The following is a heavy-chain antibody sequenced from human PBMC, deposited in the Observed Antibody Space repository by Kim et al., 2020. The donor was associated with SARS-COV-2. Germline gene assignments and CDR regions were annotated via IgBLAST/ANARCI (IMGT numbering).Heavy chain of an antibody. D-gene: IGHD6-19*01. J-gene: IGHJ4*02. CDR1: GFTFSSYA. CDR3: ARDPLSYSSGLY. CDR2: ISYDGSNK. V-gene: IGHV3-30*04. Sequence: GGSLRLSCAASGFTFSSYAMHRVRQASGKGLEWVAVISYDGSNKYYADSVKGRFTISRDNSKNTLYLQMNSLRAEDTAVYYCARDPLSYSSGLYWGQGTL.